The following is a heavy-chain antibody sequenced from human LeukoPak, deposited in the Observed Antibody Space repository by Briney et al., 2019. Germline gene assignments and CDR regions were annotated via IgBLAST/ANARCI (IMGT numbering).Heavy chain of an antibody. CDR1: GFTFSSYS. Sequence: GGSLRLSCAASGFTFSSYSMNWVRQAPGKGLEWVSSISSSSSYIYYADSVKGRFTISRDNAKNSLYLQMNSLRAEDTAVYYCARDGGYYYYHGMDVWGQGTTATVSS. CDR3: ARDGGYYYYHGMDV. D-gene: IGHD3-16*01. J-gene: IGHJ6*02. V-gene: IGHV3-21*01. CDR2: ISSSSSYI.